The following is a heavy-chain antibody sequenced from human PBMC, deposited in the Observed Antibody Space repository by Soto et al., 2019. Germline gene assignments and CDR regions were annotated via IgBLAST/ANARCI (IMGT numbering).Heavy chain of an antibody. CDR2: IFSNDEK. Sequence: QVTLKESGPVLVKPTETLTLTCTVSGFSLSNARMGVSWIRQPPGKALEWLAHIFSNDEKSYSTSLKSRLTSSKNTSKRQVGPTMTNMDPVDTATYYCARIRDEDCSGGSCYYYFDYWGQGTLVTVSS. CDR1: GFSLSNARMG. CDR3: ARIRDEDCSGGSCYYYFDY. V-gene: IGHV2-26*01. J-gene: IGHJ4*02. D-gene: IGHD2-15*01.